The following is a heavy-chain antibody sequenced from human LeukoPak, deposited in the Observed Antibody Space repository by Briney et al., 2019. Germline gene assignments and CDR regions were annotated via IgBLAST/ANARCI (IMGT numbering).Heavy chain of an antibody. CDR1: GGSIRSTTHY. D-gene: IGHD3-3*01. V-gene: IGHV4-61*01. J-gene: IGHJ4*02. Sequence: SETLSLTCTVSGGSIRSTTHYWSWIRQPPGKGLVWIGYIYHSGTTNYNPSLRSRVTISVDTSKNQFSLKLSSVTAADTAVYYCATMKAVRVNDFWSGYPDYWGQGTLVTVSS. CDR2: IYHSGTT. CDR3: ATMKAVRVNDFWSGYPDY.